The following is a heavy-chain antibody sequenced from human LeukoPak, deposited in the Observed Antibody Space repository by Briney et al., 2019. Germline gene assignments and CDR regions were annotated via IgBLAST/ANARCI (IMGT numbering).Heavy chain of an antibody. D-gene: IGHD3-10*01. Sequence: ASVKVSCKASGYTFTSYAMHWVRQAPGQRLEWMGWINAGNGNTKYLQKFQGRVTITRDTSASTAYMELSSLRAEDTAVYYCARLYGSGTLGAFDIWGQGTMVTVSS. V-gene: IGHV1-3*01. J-gene: IGHJ3*02. CDR2: INAGNGNT. CDR3: ARLYGSGTLGAFDI. CDR1: GYTFTSYA.